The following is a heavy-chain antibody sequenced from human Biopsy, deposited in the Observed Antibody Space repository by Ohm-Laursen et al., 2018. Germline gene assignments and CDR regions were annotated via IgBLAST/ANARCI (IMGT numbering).Heavy chain of an antibody. Sequence: SETLSLTCAVSGGSISNYCWTWIRHPPGKGMGRIGYFRFEDRTSYNSSLKRRVTISTDTSKNQFSLRLSSVTAADTAVYYCARRTLFTHYFDFWGPGTLVTVSS. CDR2: FRFEDRT. CDR1: GGSISNYC. D-gene: IGHD3-3*01. J-gene: IGHJ4*02. CDR3: ARRTLFTHYFDF. V-gene: IGHV4-59*01.